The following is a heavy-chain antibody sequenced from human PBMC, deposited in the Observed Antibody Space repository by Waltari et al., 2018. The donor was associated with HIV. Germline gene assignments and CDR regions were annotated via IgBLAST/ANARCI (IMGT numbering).Heavy chain of an antibody. D-gene: IGHD6-13*01. Sequence: EVQLVESGGGLVQPGGSLRLSCAAAGFTFSSSWLHWVRQAPGKGLVWVSRINSDGSSTSYADSVKGRFTISRDNAKNTLYLQMNSLRAEDTAVYYCARNLEVAAAGGGVDYWGQGTLVTVSS. CDR1: GFTFSSSW. J-gene: IGHJ4*02. CDR2: INSDGSST. V-gene: IGHV3-74*01. CDR3: ARNLEVAAAGGGVDY.